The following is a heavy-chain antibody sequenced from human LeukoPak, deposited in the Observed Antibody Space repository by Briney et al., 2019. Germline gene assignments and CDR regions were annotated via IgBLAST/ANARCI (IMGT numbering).Heavy chain of an antibody. D-gene: IGHD3-16*01. CDR3: ARALRRYSYDYPSPDY. CDR1: GFTFHHYG. CDR2: LNWSGGST. J-gene: IGHJ4*02. Sequence: PGRSLRLSCAASGFTFHHYGLSWVRHAPGKGLEWVSGLNWSGGSTGYADSVKGRFTISRDNAKNSLYVQMNSLRAEDKALYYCARALRRYSYDYPSPDYWGQGTLVTVSS. V-gene: IGHV3-20*04.